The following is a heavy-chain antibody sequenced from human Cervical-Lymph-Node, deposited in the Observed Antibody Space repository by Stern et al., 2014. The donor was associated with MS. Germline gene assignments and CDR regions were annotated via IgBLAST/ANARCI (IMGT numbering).Heavy chain of an antibody. V-gene: IGHV5-10-1*03. CDR2: IDPSDTYT. D-gene: IGHD2-15*01. CDR1: GYSFTSYW. CDR3: ARRCSRRIDAFDI. J-gene: IGHJ3*02. Sequence: VQLVQSGAEVKKPGESLRISCKGSGYSFTSYWISWVRQMPGKGLEWMGRIDPSDTYTTYRPSFQGHVTISADKSISTAYLQWSSLKASDTAMYYCARRCSRRIDAFDIWGQGTMVTVSS.